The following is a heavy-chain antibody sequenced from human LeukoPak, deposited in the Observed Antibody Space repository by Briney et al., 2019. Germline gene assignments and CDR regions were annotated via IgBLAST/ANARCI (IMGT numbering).Heavy chain of an antibody. CDR1: GFTFNYYG. V-gene: IGHV3-48*01. D-gene: IGHD3-22*01. CDR2: ISGSGRSI. J-gene: IGHJ5*02. Sequence: GGSLRLSCAASGFTFNYYGMNWIRQAPGKGLEWISYISGSGRSIFSADSVRGRFTISRDNANNSLFLQMNSLRAEDTAVYYCARGRYYDTSAYNYFDPWGQGTLVTVSS. CDR3: ARGRYYDTSAYNYFDP.